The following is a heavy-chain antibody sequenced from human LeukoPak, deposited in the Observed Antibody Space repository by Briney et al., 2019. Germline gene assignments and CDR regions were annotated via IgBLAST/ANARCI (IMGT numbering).Heavy chain of an antibody. V-gene: IGHV3-23*01. CDR1: GFTFSTYV. D-gene: IGHD1-1*01. Sequence: GESLRLSCAASGFTFSTYVVSWVRQAPGKGLEWVSAISGSGGSTYYADSVKGRFTISRDNSKNTLYLQMNSLGADDTAVYYCAKGNWRYFDYWGQGTLVTVSS. CDR3: AKGNWRYFDY. CDR2: ISGSGGST. J-gene: IGHJ4*02.